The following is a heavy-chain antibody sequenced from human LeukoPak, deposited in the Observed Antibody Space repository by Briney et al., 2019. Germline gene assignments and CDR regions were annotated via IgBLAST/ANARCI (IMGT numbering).Heavy chain of an antibody. V-gene: IGHV4-59*01. D-gene: IGHD3-3*01. Sequence: PSETLSLTCTVSGGSISNYYWSCIRQAPGRGLEWIGYIYYTGSTKYNPSLKSRATISVDTSNNQLSLKLRSVTAADTAIYYCARDQGYDFWSGYSAYDHWGQGTLVTVSS. CDR3: ARDQGYDFWSGYSAYDH. CDR2: IYYTGST. CDR1: GGSISNYY. J-gene: IGHJ4*02.